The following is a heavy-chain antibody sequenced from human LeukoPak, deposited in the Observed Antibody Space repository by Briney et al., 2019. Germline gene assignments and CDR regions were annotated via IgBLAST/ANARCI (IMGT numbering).Heavy chain of an antibody. CDR1: GGSISSGGCY. J-gene: IGHJ6*03. Sequence: SETLSLTCTVSGGSISSGGCYWSWIRQPPGKGLEWIGYIYHSGSTYYNPSLKSRVTISVDRSKNQFSLKLSSVTAADTAVYYCARARDSSPRDYYYYYMDVWGKGTTVTVSS. D-gene: IGHD6-13*01. CDR3: ARARDSSPRDYYYYYMDV. V-gene: IGHV4-30-2*01. CDR2: IYHSGST.